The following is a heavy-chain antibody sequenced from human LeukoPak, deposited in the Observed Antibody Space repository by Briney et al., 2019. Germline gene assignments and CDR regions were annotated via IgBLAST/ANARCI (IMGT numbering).Heavy chain of an antibody. D-gene: IGHD6-13*01. J-gene: IGHJ5*02. CDR3: ARATRIAAAGNNNWFDP. CDR1: GYTFTSYD. Sequence: PEASVKVSCKASGYTFTSYDINWVRQATGQGLEWMGWMNPNSGNTGYAQKFQGRVTMTRNTSISTAYMELSSLRSEDTAVYYCARATRIAAAGNNNWFDPWGQGTLVTVSS. V-gene: IGHV1-8*01. CDR2: MNPNSGNT.